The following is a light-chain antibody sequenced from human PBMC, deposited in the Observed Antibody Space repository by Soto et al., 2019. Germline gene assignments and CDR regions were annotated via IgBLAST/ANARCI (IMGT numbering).Light chain of an antibody. CDR3: AAWDDSLNGVV. V-gene: IGLV2-14*01. Sequence: QSALTQPASVSGSPGQSITISCTGTISDFVIYNYVSWYQQHPGKAPKLMLYGVSNRPSGVSNRFSGSKSGNTASLTISGLQSEDEADYYCAAWDDSLNGVVFGGGTKLTVL. CDR2: GVS. J-gene: IGLJ2*01. CDR1: ISDFVIYNY.